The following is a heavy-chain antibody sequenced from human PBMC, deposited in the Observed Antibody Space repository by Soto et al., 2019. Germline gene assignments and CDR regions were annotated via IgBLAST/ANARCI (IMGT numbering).Heavy chain of an antibody. D-gene: IGHD3-10*01. Sequence: GGSLRLSCAASTFSVSSNYMSWVRQAPGKGLEWVSTMYSSGTTYYADSVKGRFTISRQNSKNTVYLQMNSLRTEDTAVYYCAREGSSRFGELFYYMDVWGKGTTVTVSS. V-gene: IGHV3-53*04. CDR3: AREGSSRFGELFYYMDV. CDR2: MYSSGTT. J-gene: IGHJ6*03. CDR1: TFSVSSNY.